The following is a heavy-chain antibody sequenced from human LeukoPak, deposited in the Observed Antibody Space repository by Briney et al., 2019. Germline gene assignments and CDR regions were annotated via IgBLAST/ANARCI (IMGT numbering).Heavy chain of an antibody. Sequence: GGSLRLSCAASGFTFRNAWMSWVRQAPGKGREGVGRIKSKTDGGTTDYAAHVKGRFPISRDDSKNTLYLQMNSLKTEDTAVYYCTTDNSWSGYPYYYYYMDVWGKGTTATVSS. D-gene: IGHD3-3*01. V-gene: IGHV3-15*01. CDR1: GFTFRNAW. J-gene: IGHJ6*03. CDR3: TTDNSWSGYPYYYYYMDV. CDR2: IKSKTDGGTT.